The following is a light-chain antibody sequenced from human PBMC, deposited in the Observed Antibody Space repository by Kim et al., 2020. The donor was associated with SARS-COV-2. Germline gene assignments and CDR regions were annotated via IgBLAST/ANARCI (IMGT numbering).Light chain of an antibody. J-gene: IGKJ5*01. CDR2: GAS. Sequence: VSAGDRASRSCRASQTVNSDLAWYQQRPGQAPRLLIYGASTRASGIPARFSGSASGTEFTLTVSSLLSEDFAVYYCQQYHNWPITFGQGTRLEIK. V-gene: IGKV3-15*01. CDR1: QTVNSD. CDR3: QQYHNWPIT.